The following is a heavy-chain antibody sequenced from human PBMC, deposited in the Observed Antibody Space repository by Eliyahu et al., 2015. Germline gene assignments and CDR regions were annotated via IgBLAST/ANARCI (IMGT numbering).Heavy chain of an antibody. Sequence: QVQLQQSGPGLVQPSQTLSLTCXISGDSVSSNFDAWNWIRQSPSRGLEWLGRTYYRSTWNNDYASSVKGRITINPDTSKNQFSLQLNSVTPEDTAVYFCARGRNSAFDYWGRGTLVTVSS. CDR3: ARGRNSAFDY. J-gene: IGHJ4*02. CDR2: TYYRSTWNN. CDR1: GDSVSSNFDA. D-gene: IGHD1-26*01. V-gene: IGHV6-1*02.